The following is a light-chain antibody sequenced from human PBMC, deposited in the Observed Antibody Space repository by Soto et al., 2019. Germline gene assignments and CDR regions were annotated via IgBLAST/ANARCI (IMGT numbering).Light chain of an antibody. V-gene: IGKV1-39*01. CDR2: AAS. J-gene: IGKJ4*01. CDR1: QSMSNY. CDR3: QQSYITPLT. Sequence: DIQMTQSPSSLSASIGDRVTITCRASQSMSNYLNWYQQKPGKAPKLLIHAASSLQSGVPSRFSGSGSGTDFTLTISSLQPEDFATYYCQQSYITPLTFGGGTKVEIK.